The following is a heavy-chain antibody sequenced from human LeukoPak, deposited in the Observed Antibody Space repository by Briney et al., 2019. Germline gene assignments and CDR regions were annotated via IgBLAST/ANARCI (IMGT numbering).Heavy chain of an antibody. J-gene: IGHJ4*02. CDR2: IYPGDSDT. V-gene: IGHV5-51*01. CDR1: GYSFTSYW. Sequence: GESLKISCKGSGYSFTSYWIGWVRQMPGKGLEWKGIIYPGDSDTRYSPSFQGQVTISADKSISTAYLQWSSLKASDTAMYYCAKTGYSSSWAVYYFDYWGQGTLVTVSS. CDR3: AKTGYSSSWAVYYFDY. D-gene: IGHD6-13*01.